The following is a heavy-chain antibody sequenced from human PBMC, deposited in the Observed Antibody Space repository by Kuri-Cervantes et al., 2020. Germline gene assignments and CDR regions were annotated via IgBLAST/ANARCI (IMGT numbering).Heavy chain of an antibody. CDR2: ISSNGGST. V-gene: IGHV3-64*01. CDR3: ASGPPYDFWSGYYYYYYGMDV. J-gene: IGHJ6*02. CDR1: GFTFSSYA. Sequence: GESLKISCAASGFTFSSYAMHWVRQAPGKGLEYVSAISSNGGSTYYANSVKGRFTISRDNSKNTLYLQMGSLRAEDTAVYYCASGPPYDFWSGYYYYYYGMDVWGQGTTVTVSS. D-gene: IGHD3-3*01.